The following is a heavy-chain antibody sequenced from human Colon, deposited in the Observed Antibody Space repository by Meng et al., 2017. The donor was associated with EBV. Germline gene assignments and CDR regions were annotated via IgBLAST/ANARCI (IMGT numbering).Heavy chain of an antibody. CDR3: TTYAVGAGGRGY. Sequence: QLQLQDAGPGLVKPSQTLSLPCVVSGDFISSGNYHWSWIRQAPGKGLEWIGHSESTSYNPSLRSRVVISVDTAKNQFSLRLDSVTAADTAVYYCTTYAVGAGGRGYWGPGTLVTVSS. V-gene: IGHV4-30-4*01. CDR1: GDFISSGNYH. CDR2: HSEST. D-gene: IGHD2-15*01. J-gene: IGHJ4*02.